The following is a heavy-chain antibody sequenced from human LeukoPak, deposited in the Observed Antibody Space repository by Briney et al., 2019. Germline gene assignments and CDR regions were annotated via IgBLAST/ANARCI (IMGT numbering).Heavy chain of an antibody. D-gene: IGHD2-2*01. J-gene: IGHJ6*02. CDR2: IYSGGST. CDR3: ARDDVVVPADSPRGEYYGMDV. Sequence: PGGSLRLSCAASGFTVSSNYMSWVRQAPGKGLEWVSVIYSGGSTYYADSVKGRFTISRDNSKNTLYLQMNSLRAEDTAVYYCARDDVVVPADSPRGEYYGMDVWGQGTTVTVSS. V-gene: IGHV3-53*01. CDR1: GFTVSSNY.